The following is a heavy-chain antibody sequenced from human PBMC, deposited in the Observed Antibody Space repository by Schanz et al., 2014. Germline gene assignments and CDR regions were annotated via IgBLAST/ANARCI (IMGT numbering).Heavy chain of an antibody. CDR1: GGSINNYY. Sequence: QVQLQESGPGLVKPSETLSLTCTVSGGSINNYYWNWIRQPAGKGLEWIGRIHGSGKTNYNPSLRSRVPMSVDTPKNQFPLNVWSLTAADTAVYYCARSRAPDPTWTFHLDSWGQGTLVTVSS. V-gene: IGHV4-4*07. CDR2: IHGSGKT. CDR3: ARSRAPDPTWTFHLDS. D-gene: IGHD3-10*01. J-gene: IGHJ4*02.